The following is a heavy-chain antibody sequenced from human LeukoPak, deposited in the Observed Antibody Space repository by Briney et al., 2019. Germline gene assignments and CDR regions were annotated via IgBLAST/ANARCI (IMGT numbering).Heavy chain of an antibody. V-gene: IGHV3-21*01. CDR3: ARARPDTLTTVTPDY. CDR1: GFTFSSYS. CDR2: ISSSSSYI. J-gene: IGHJ4*02. Sequence: PGGSLRLSCAASGFTFSSYSMNWVRQAPGKELEWVSSISSSSSYIYYADSVKGRFTISRDNAKNSLYLQMNSLRAEDTAVYYCARARPDTLTTVTPDYWGQGTLVTVSS. D-gene: IGHD4-17*01.